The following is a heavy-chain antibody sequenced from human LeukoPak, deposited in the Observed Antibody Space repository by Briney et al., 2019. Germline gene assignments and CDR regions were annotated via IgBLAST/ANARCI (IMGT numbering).Heavy chain of an antibody. CDR3: ARDLGEVAYCSGGTCPFDY. D-gene: IGHD2-15*01. Sequence: GGSLTLSCAASGFTFTGYAMHWVRQAPGEGLEWVAVISYDGSNKYYADSVKGRFTVSRDNSKNTLYLQMNSLRAEDTAVYYCARDLGEVAYCSGGTCPFDYWGQGTLVTVSS. V-gene: IGHV3-30-3*01. CDR2: ISYDGSNK. J-gene: IGHJ4*02. CDR1: GFTFTGYA.